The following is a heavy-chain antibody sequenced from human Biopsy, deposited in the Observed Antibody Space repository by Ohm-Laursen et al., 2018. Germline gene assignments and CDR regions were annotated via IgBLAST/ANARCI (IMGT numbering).Heavy chain of an antibody. CDR2: ISYDGSGE. V-gene: IGHV3-30*03. CDR1: GFTFTSYA. J-gene: IGHJ2*01. D-gene: IGHD4-11*01. Sequence: SLRLSCAASGFTFTSYAMHWVRQAPGKGLEWVAVISYDGSGEYYEDSLQGRFIISRDNPKNTVDLQMNSLRAEDTAVYFCARDGKRWDYSTYFSWHFDLWGRGTLVTVSS. CDR3: ARDGKRWDYSTYFSWHFDL.